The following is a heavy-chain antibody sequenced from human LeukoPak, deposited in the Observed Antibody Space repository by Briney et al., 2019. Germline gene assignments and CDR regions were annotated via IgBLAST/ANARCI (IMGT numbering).Heavy chain of an antibody. CDR3: ARGRIMITFGGVIAPLYYFDY. CDR2: IYYSGST. Sequence: SETLSLTCTVSGGSISSSSYYWGWIRQPPGKGLEWIGSIYYSGSTYYNPSLKSRVTISVDTSKNQFSLKLSSVTAADTAVYYCARGRIMITFGGVIAPLYYFDYWGQGTLVTVSS. V-gene: IGHV4-39*07. CDR1: GGSISSSSYY. D-gene: IGHD3-16*02. J-gene: IGHJ4*02.